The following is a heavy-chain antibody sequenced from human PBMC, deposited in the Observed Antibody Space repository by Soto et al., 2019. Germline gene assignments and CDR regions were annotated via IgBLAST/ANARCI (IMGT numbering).Heavy chain of an antibody. CDR1: GFTFDDYA. Sequence: EVQLVESGGGLVQPGRSLRLSCAASGFTFDDYAMHWVRQAPGKGLEWVSGISWNSGSIGYADSVKGRFTISRDNAKNSLYLQMNCLRAEDTALYYCAKDKTLSGWYAFDYWGQGTLVTVSS. D-gene: IGHD6-19*01. CDR2: ISWNSGSI. J-gene: IGHJ4*02. CDR3: AKDKTLSGWYAFDY. V-gene: IGHV3-9*01.